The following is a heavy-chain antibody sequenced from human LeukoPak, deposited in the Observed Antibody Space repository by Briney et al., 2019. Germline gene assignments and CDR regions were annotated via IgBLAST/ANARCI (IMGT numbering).Heavy chain of an antibody. J-gene: IGHJ4*02. CDR2: VTGSGANS. CDR3: AKSDYGYYFDS. V-gene: IGHV3-23*01. D-gene: IGHD4-17*01. Sequence: GGSLRLSCAASGFTFSSYWMHWVRQAPGKGLVWVSAVTGSGANSYYADSVKGRFTVSRDNSKNMVYLQMSSLRAEDTALYYCAKSDYGYYFDSWGQGTLVTVSS. CDR1: GFTFSSYW.